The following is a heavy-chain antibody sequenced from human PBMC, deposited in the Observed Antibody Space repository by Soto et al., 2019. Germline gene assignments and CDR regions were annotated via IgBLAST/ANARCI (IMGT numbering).Heavy chain of an antibody. V-gene: IGHV1-46*01. J-gene: IGHJ3*02. CDR3: ARDKRGGNPNDAFDI. CDR1: GYTFTSYY. CDR2: INPSGGST. Sequence: ASVKVSCKASGYTFTSYYMHWVRQAPGQGLEWMGIINPSGGSTSYAQKFQGRVTMTRDTSTSTVYMELSSPRSEDTAVYYCARDKRGGNPNDAFDIWGQGTMVTVSS. D-gene: IGHD2-15*01.